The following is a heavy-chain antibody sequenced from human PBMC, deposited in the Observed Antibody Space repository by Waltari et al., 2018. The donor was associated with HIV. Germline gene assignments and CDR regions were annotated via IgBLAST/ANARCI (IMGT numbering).Heavy chain of an antibody. CDR2: IYPGDFDS. Sequence: EVLMVQSGAEVKEPGESLKMPWSFPGSGYTFSRYWVGWVGQMPGKGPEWMGVIYPGDFDSRYAPSCQGQVTFSVDESTSSVFLHWTSLKVSDTATYYCARQQQMPLAFDYWGQGTLVTVSS. D-gene: IGHD6-13*01. CDR1: GYTFSRYW. CDR3: ARQQQMPLAFDY. V-gene: IGHV5-51*01. J-gene: IGHJ4*02.